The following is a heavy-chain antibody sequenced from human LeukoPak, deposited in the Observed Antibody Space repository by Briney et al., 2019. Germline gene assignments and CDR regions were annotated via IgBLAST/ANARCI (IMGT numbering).Heavy chain of an antibody. J-gene: IGHJ4*02. V-gene: IGHV3-53*01. CDR3: ARGGTGTQDFDS. CDR1: GFIVSSNY. Sequence: HPGGSLRLSCAASGFIVSSNYMSWVRQAPGKGLERVSVIHSGGRTYYADSVEGRFTISRDNSKNTVHLQMNSLRAEDTAMYYCARGGTGTQDFDSWGQGTLVTVSS. CDR2: IHSGGRT. D-gene: IGHD1-1*01.